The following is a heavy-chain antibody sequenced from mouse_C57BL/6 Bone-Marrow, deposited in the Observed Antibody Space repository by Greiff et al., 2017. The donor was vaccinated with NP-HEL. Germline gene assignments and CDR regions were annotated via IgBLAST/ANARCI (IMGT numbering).Heavy chain of an antibody. J-gene: IGHJ2*01. V-gene: IGHV1-4*01. Sequence: QVQLQQSGAELARPGASVKMSCKASGYTFTSYTMHWVKQRPGQGLEWIGYINPSSGYTKYNQKFKDKATLTADKSSSTAYMQLSSLTSEDSAVYYCARFLLLRCYFDYWGQGTTLTVSS. CDR3: ARFLLLRCYFDY. D-gene: IGHD1-1*01. CDR2: INPSSGYT. CDR1: GYTFTSYT.